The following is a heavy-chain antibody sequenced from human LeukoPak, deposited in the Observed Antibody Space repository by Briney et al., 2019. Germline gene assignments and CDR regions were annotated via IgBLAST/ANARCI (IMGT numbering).Heavy chain of an antibody. J-gene: IGHJ4*02. CDR3: ARDRSYGSFNY. D-gene: IGHD5-18*01. V-gene: IGHV3-48*03. CDR1: GFTFSSFE. CDR2: ISSGSTI. Sequence: GGSLRLSCAASGFTFSSFEMNWVRQAPGKGLEWVSYISSGSTIYYADSVKGRFTISRDNAKNSLYLQMSSLRAEDTAVYYCARDRSYGSFNYWGQGTLVTVSS.